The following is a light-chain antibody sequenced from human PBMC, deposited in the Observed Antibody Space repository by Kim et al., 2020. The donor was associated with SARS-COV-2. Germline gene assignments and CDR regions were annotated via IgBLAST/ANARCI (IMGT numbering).Light chain of an antibody. J-gene: IGLJ3*02. Sequence: NFMLTQPHSVSESPGKTVTISCTRSSGSIDTNYVQWYQQRPGSAPTTVIYEYNQRPSGVPDRFSGSIDSSSNSASLTISGLKTEDEADYYCQCYDAGLSSWVFGGGTQLTVL. V-gene: IGLV6-57*03. CDR1: SGSIDTNY. CDR3: QCYDAGLSSWV. CDR2: EYN.